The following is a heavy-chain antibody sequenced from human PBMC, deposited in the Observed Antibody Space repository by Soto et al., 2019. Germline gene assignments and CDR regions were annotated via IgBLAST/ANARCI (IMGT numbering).Heavy chain of an antibody. V-gene: IGHV3-33*01. J-gene: IGHJ5*02. CDR3: AVAAAEGWFDP. D-gene: IGHD6-13*01. CDR2: IWYDGSNK. Sequence: QVQLVESGGGVVQPGRSLRLSCAASGFTISSYGMHWVRQAPGQGLEWLSVIWYDGSNKYYAESVKGRFTISRDISKNTLYLQMNSLRAEDTAVYYCAVAAAEGWFDPWGQGTLVTVSS. CDR1: GFTISSYG.